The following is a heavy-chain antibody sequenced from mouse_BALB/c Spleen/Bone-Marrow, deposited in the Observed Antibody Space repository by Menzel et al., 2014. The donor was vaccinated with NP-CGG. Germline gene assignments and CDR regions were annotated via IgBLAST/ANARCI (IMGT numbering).Heavy chain of an antibody. CDR1: GFNIKDTY. Sequence: LQESGAELVKPGASVKLSCPASGFNIKDTYMHWVKQRPEQGLEWIGRIDPANGNTKYDPKFQGKATITADTSSNTAYLQLSSLTSEDTAVYYCANYDYGWYFDVWGAGTAVTVSS. V-gene: IGHV14-3*02. J-gene: IGHJ1*01. CDR2: IDPANGNT. CDR3: ANYDYGWYFDV. D-gene: IGHD2-4*01.